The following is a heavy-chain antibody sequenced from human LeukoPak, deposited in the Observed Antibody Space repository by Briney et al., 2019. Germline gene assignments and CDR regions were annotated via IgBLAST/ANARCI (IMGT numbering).Heavy chain of an antibody. J-gene: IGHJ4*02. D-gene: IGHD3-10*01. Sequence: GASVKVSCKASGYTFTGYYMHWVRQAPGQGLEWMGWINPNSGGTNYAQKFQGRVTMTRDTSIGTAYMELSRLRSDDTAVYYCARAHIITMVRGVRGSFDYWGQGTLVTVSS. CDR2: INPNSGGT. V-gene: IGHV1-2*02. CDR3: ARAHIITMVRGVRGSFDY. CDR1: GYTFTGYY.